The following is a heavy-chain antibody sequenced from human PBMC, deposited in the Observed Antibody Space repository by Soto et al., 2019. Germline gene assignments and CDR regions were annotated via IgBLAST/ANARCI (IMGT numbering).Heavy chain of an antibody. CDR2: IYYSGST. CDR3: ARGITMIAGPIDP. V-gene: IGHV4-30-4*01. J-gene: IGHJ5*02. D-gene: IGHD3-22*01. CDR1: GGSISNRDYY. Sequence: SETLSLTCTVSGGSISNRDYYWSWIRQPPGKGLEWIGYIYYSGSTYYNPSLKSRVTISVDTSKNQFSLKLSSVTAADTAVYYCARGITMIAGPIDPWGPGTLVTVSS.